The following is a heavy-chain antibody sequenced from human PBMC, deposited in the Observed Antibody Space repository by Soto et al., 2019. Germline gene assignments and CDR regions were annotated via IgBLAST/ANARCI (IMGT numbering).Heavy chain of an antibody. CDR3: ADGSVSAHQLLDH. V-gene: IGHV3-30*03. J-gene: IGHJ4*02. Sequence: QVQLVESGGGVVQPGRSLRLSCAASGFTFSNYGMPWVRQAPGKGLEWVTTISSDGNDKYYADSVKGRFTISRDNSKNTLDLQMSGLRAEDTAVYYCADGSVSAHQLLDHWGQGTLVTVSS. CDR1: GFTFSNYG. D-gene: IGHD3-10*01. CDR2: ISSDGNDK.